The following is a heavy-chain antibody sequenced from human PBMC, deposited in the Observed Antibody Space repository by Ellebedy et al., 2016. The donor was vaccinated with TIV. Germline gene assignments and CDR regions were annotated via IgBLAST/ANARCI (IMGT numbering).Heavy chain of an antibody. CDR3: ARIVAKGMDV. D-gene: IGHD5-12*01. J-gene: IGHJ6*02. Sequence: SETLSLTCTVSGGSISSGSYYWAWIRQPPGKGLEWIGSIYFTGSTYYPSLKSRVTISLDTSKSQFSLRLSSVTAADTAMYYCARIVAKGMDVWGQGTTVTVSS. CDR1: GGSISSGSYY. CDR2: IYFTGST. V-gene: IGHV4-39*01.